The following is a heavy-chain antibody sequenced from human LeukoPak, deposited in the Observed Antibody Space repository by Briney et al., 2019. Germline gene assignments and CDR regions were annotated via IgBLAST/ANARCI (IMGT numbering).Heavy chain of an antibody. CDR1: GFTFSSYG. V-gene: IGHV3-30*02. D-gene: IGHD6-13*01. CDR2: IRYDGSNK. CDR3: AKGGQQLVRAFDY. J-gene: IGHJ4*02. Sequence: GGSLRLSCAASGFTFSSYGMHWVRQAPGKGLEWVAFIRYDGSNKYYADSVKGRFTISRDNSKNTLYLQMNSLRAEDTAVYYCAKGGQQLVRAFDYWGQGTLVTVSS.